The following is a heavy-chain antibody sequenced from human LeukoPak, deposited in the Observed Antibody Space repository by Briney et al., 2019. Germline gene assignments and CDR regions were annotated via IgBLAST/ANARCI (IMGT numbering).Heavy chain of an antibody. CDR2: IYYSGST. CDR1: GGSISSSSYY. J-gene: IGHJ4*02. D-gene: IGHD7-27*01. V-gene: IGHV4-39*01. CDR3: ARFHPNWGLDY. Sequence: SETLSLTCTVSGGSISSSSYYWGWIRQPPGKGLEWIGYIYYSGSTYYNPSLKSRVTMSVDTSKNQFSLKLTSVTAADTAVYYCARFHPNWGLDYWGQGILVTVSS.